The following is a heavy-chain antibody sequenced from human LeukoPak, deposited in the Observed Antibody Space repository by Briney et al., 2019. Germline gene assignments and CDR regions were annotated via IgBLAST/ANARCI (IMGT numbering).Heavy chain of an antibody. Sequence: GSSVKVSCKASGGTFSSYAISWVRQAPGQGLEWMGRIIPILGIANYAQKFQGRVTITADKSTSTAYMELSSLRSEDTAVYYCARALNVGVAYYYYGMDVWGQGTRVTVSS. V-gene: IGHV1-69*04. CDR1: GGTFSSYA. CDR2: IIPILGIA. CDR3: ARALNVGVAYYYYGMDV. J-gene: IGHJ6*02. D-gene: IGHD1-26*01.